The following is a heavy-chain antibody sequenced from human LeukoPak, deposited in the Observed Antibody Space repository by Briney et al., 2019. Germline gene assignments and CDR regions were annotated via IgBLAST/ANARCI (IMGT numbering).Heavy chain of an antibody. V-gene: IGHV3-30-3*01. J-gene: IGHJ3*02. CDR3: AKGRQLALFDI. D-gene: IGHD6-13*01. CDR1: GFTFSSYA. CDR2: ISYDGSNK. Sequence: GGSLRLSCAASGFTFSSYAMHWVRQAPGKGLGWVAVISYDGSNKYYADSVKGRFTISRDNSKNTLYLQMNSLRAEDTAVYYCAKGRQLALFDIWGQGTMVTVSS.